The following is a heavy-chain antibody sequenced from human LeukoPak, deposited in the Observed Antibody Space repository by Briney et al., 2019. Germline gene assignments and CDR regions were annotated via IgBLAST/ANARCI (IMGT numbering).Heavy chain of an antibody. CDR1: GGTFSSYA. J-gene: IGHJ6*02. D-gene: IGHD3-3*01. CDR2: IIPIFGIA. CDR3: AGPFGVVSPEDYYGMDV. V-gene: IGHV1-69*04. Sequence: SVKVSCKASGGTFSSYAISWVRQAPGQGLEWMGRIIPIFGIANYAQKFQGRVTITADKSTSIAYMELSSLRSEDTAVYYCAGPFGVVSPEDYYGMDVWGQGTTVTVSS.